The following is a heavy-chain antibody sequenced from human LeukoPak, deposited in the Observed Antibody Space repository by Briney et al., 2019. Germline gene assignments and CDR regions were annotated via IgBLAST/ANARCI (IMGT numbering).Heavy chain of an antibody. Sequence: SETLSLTCTVSGGSISSYYWRWIREPRGKGLEWSGYIYYSGSTNYNPSLKSRVTISVDTSKNQFSLKLSSVTAADTAVYYCARAPYAWGPQRYFYLDVWGKGTTVTVSS. V-gene: IGHV4-59*01. CDR1: GGSISSYY. J-gene: IGHJ6*03. CDR3: ARAPYAWGPQRYFYLDV. D-gene: IGHD3-16*01. CDR2: IYYSGST.